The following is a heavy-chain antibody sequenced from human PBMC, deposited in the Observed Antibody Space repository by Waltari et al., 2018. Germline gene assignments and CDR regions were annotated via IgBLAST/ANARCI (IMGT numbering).Heavy chain of an antibody. D-gene: IGHD4-17*01. J-gene: IGHJ3*02. V-gene: IGHV2-5*01. CDR1: GFSLSTSGVG. CDR2: IYWNDDK. CDR3: AHSDIGEGTEGAFDI. Sequence: QTLTLTCTFSGFSLSTSGVGVGWIRQPPGKALEWLALIYWNDDKRYSPSLKSRLTITKDTSKNQVVLTMTNMDPVDTATYYCAHSDIGEGTEGAFDIWGQGTMVTVSS.